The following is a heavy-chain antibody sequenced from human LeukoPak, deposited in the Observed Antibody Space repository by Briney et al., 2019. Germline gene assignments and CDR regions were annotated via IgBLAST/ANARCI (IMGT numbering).Heavy chain of an antibody. CDR2: IYSGGST. Sequence: GGSLRLSCAASGFTVSGNYMSWVRQAPGKGLEWVSVIYSGGSTYYADSVKGRFTISRDNSKNTLYLQMNSLRAEDTAVYYCARVGSMYSSSWYYFDDWGQGTLVTVSS. V-gene: IGHV3-53*01. CDR3: ARVGSMYSSSWYYFDD. D-gene: IGHD6-13*01. J-gene: IGHJ4*02. CDR1: GFTVSGNY.